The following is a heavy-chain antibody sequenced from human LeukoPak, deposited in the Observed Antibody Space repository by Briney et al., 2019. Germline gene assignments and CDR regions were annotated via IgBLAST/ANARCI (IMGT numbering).Heavy chain of an antibody. J-gene: IGHJ4*02. D-gene: IGHD3-22*01. CDR3: AKAAITMIVVGGYYFDY. Sequence: SETLSLTCTVSGGSISSYYWSWIRQPPGRGLEWIGYIYYSGSTNYNPSLKSQVTISVDTSKNQFSLKLSSVTAADTAVYYCAKAAITMIVVGGYYFDYWGQGTLVTVSS. CDR2: IYYSGST. V-gene: IGHV4-59*01. CDR1: GGSISSYY.